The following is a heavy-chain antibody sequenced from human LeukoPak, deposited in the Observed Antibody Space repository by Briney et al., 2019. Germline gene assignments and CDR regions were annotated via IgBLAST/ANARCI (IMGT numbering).Heavy chain of an antibody. J-gene: IGHJ4*02. D-gene: IGHD1-26*01. CDR2: INHSGST. CDR3: ARGLGATLDY. CDR1: GGSFSGYY. Sequence: KSSETLSLTCAVYGGSFSGYYWSWIRQPPGKGLEWIGEINHSGSTNYNPSLKSRVTISVDTSKNQFSLKLSSVTAADTAVYYCARGLGATLDYWGQGTLVTVSS. V-gene: IGHV4-34*01.